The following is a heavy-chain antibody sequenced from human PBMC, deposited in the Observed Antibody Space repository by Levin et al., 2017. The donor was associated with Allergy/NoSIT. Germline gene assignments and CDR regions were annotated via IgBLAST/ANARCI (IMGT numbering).Heavy chain of an antibody. CDR3: AKDTPALSAGPYFDY. Sequence: GESLNISCAVSGFTFSSYAMSWVRQAPGKGLEWVSGISGGGGNTYYADSVKGRFTISRDNSKNTLYLQMNSLRAEDTAVYYCAKDTPALSAGPYFDYWGQGTLVTVSS. CDR2: ISGGGGNT. D-gene: IGHD2-2*01. J-gene: IGHJ4*02. CDR1: GFTFSSYA. V-gene: IGHV3-23*01.